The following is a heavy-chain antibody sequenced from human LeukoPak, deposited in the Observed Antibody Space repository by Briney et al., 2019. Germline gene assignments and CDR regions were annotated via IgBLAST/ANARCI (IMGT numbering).Heavy chain of an antibody. CDR2: ICGSGGST. J-gene: IGHJ4*02. CDR3: AKHVGYCSSNSCYFDY. D-gene: IGHD2-2*01. V-gene: IGHV3-23*01. Sequence: GGSLRLSCAASGFTFSSYAMSWVRQAPGKGLEWVSAICGSGGSTYYVDSVKGRFTISRDNSKNTLYLQMNSLRAEDTAVYYCAKHVGYCSSNSCYFDYWGQGTLVTVSS. CDR1: GFTFSSYA.